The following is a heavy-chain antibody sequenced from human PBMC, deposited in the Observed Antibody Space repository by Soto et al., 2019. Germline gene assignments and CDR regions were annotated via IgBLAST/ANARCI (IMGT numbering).Heavy chain of an antibody. V-gene: IGHV3-11*06. CDR2: ISSSSGST. Sequence: QVQLVESGGGLVKPGGSLRLSCAASGFTFSDYYMSWIRQAPGKGLEYISYISSSSGSTNYADSVKGRFTISRDTAKNSLYLQMSSLRAEDTAVYYCARDRGGYDRLYYYHGMDVWGQGTTVTVSS. CDR3: ARDRGGYDRLYYYHGMDV. D-gene: IGHD5-12*01. J-gene: IGHJ6*02. CDR1: GFTFSDYY.